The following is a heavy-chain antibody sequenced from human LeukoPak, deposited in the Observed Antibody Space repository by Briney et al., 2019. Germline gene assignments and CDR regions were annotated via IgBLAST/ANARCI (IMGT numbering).Heavy chain of an antibody. J-gene: IGHJ4*02. CDR1: GGSISSYY. V-gene: IGHV4-4*07. CDR2: IYTSGST. CDR3: ARRRGYSFLVYFDY. D-gene: IGHD5-18*01. Sequence: SETLSLTCTVSGGSISSYYWSWIRQPAGKGLEWIGRIYTSGSTNYNPSLKSRVTMSVDTSKNQFSLKLSSVTAADTAVYYCARRRGYSFLVYFDYWGQGTLVTVSS.